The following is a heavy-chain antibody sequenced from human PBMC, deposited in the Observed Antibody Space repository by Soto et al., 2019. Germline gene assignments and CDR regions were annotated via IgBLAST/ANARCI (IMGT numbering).Heavy chain of an antibody. J-gene: IGHJ4*02. CDR1: VGSSSSSNW. Sequence: PSETLSLTCAVSVGSSSSSNWWSWVRQPPGKGLEWIGEIYHSGSTNYNPSLKSRVTISVDKSKNQFSLKLSSVTAADTAVYYCARSRSKWELLLDYWGQGTLVTVSS. CDR3: ARSRSKWELLLDY. CDR2: IYHSGST. D-gene: IGHD1-26*01. V-gene: IGHV4-4*02.